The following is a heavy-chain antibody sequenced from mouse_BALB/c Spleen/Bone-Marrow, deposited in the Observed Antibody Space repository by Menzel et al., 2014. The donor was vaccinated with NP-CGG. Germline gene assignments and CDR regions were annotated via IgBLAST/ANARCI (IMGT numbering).Heavy chain of an antibody. CDR2: ISYSGST. V-gene: IGHV3-8*02. J-gene: IGHJ3*01. CDR3: ARYPLNYYGSPWFAY. Sequence: EVMLVESGPSLVKPSQTLSLTCSVTGDSITSGYWNWIRKFPGNKLEYMGYISYSGSTYYNPSLKSRISITRDTSKNRYYLQLNSVTTEDTATYYCARYPLNYYGSPWFAYWGQGTLVTVSA. CDR1: GDSITSGY. D-gene: IGHD1-1*01.